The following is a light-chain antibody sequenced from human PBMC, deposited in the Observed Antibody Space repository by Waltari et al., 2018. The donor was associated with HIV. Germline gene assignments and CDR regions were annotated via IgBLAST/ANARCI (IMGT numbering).Light chain of an antibody. CDR3: SSYTSSSTLE. V-gene: IGLV2-14*01. CDR1: SSDVGGYNY. CDR2: DVS. Sequence: QSALTQPASVSGSPGQSITISCTGTSSDVGGYNYVSWYQQHPGKAPTLMSYDVSNRPSGVSNRFAGSKSGNTASLTIAGLQAEDEADYYCSSYTSSSTLEFGGGTKLTVL. J-gene: IGLJ2*01.